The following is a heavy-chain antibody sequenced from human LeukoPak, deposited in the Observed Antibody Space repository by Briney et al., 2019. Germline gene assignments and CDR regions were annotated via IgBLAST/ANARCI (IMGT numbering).Heavy chain of an antibody. D-gene: IGHD3-16*01. CDR1: GFTFSSYG. CDR2: IWYGGSNK. J-gene: IGHJ5*02. V-gene: IGHV3-33*06. CDR3: AKDWTPRTRVYDCLDA. Sequence: GGSLRLSCAASGFTFSSYGMHWVRQAPGKGLEWVAVIWYGGSNKYYADSVKGRFTISRDNSKNTLYMQMNSLRAEDTALCCCAKDWTPRTRVYDCLDAWGQGTQVTVSS.